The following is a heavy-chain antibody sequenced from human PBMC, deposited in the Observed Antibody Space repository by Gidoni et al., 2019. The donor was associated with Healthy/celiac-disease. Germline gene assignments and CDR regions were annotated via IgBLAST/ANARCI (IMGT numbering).Heavy chain of an antibody. D-gene: IGHD3-22*01. CDR3: ASTDYYDSSGYGSFDY. Sequence: QVQLQESGPGLVKPSQTLSLTCTVSGGSISSGGYYWSWIRQHPWKGLEWIGYIDDSVSTYYNPSLKSRVTISVDTSKNQFSLKLSSVTAADTAVYYCASTDYYDSSGYGSFDYWGQGTLVTVSS. CDR2: IDDSVST. J-gene: IGHJ4*02. V-gene: IGHV4-31*03. CDR1: GGSISSGGYY.